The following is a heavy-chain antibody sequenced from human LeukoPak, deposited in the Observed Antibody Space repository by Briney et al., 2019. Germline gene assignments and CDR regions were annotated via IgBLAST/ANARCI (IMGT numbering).Heavy chain of an antibody. D-gene: IGHD2/OR15-2a*01. CDR2: ISSSNSYI. Sequence: GGSLRLSCAASGFTFSSYSMNWVRQAPGKGLEWVSSISSSNSYIYYADSVKGRFTISRDNAKNSLLLQMNSLRDEDTAVYYCARGPSNRHFDYWGQGTLVTVSS. V-gene: IGHV3-21*01. CDR1: GFTFSSYS. CDR3: ARGPSNRHFDY. J-gene: IGHJ4*02.